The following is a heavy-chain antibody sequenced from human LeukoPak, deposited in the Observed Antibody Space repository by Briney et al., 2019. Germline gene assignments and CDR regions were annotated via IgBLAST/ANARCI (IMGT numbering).Heavy chain of an antibody. J-gene: IGHJ4*02. D-gene: IGHD5-24*01. CDR3: AKEGRSLQTY. CDR2: ISGSGGST. Sequence: GGSLRLSCAASGFTLSTYAMSWVRQAPGKGLEWVSAISGSGGSTYYADSVKGRFTISRDNAKNSLYLQMNSLRVEDTAVYYCAKEGRSLQTYWGQGTLVTVSS. CDR1: GFTLSTYA. V-gene: IGHV3-23*01.